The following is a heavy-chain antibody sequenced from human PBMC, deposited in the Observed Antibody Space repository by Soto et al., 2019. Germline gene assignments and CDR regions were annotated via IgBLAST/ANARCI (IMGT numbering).Heavy chain of an antibody. CDR3: ARELKEPGSYYYYGLDL. V-gene: IGHV1-69*13. CDR1: GGSFSSYG. CDR2: IIPIIGTT. D-gene: IGHD3-10*01. J-gene: IGHJ6*02. Sequence: SVKVSCKASGGSFSSYGITWGRQAPGQGLEWMGGIIPIIGTTKYAQKFQGRVTITADESTTTAYMELSSLISEDTAVYYCARELKEPGSYYYYGLDLWGQGTTVT.